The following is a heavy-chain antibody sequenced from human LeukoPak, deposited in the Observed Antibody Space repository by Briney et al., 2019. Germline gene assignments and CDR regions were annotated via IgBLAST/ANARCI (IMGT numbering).Heavy chain of an antibody. CDR2: ISKSGDNK. CDR1: GFSFSSSD. CDR3: ARGADGVSSNSRGWFDP. D-gene: IGHD2-15*01. V-gene: IGHV3-30*03. J-gene: IGHJ5*02. Sequence: GGSLRLSCAASGFSFSSSDMHWVRQAPGRGLEWVALISKSGDNKYYADSVRGRFTTSRDNSKSTLDLQMNTLRAEDTAVYSCARGADGVSSNSRGWFDPWGQGTLVTVSS.